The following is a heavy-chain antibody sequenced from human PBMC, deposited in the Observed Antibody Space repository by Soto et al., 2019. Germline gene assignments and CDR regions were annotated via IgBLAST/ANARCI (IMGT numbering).Heavy chain of an antibody. J-gene: IGHJ3*02. CDR3: ARELRFLEWSTRGAFDI. V-gene: IGHV3-48*01. CDR2: ISSSSSTI. D-gene: IGHD3-3*01. CDR1: GFTFSSYS. Sequence: PGGSLRLSCAASGFTFSSYSMNWVRQAPGKGLEWVSYISSSSSTIYYADSVKGRFTISRDNAKNSLYLQMNSLRAEDTAVYYCARELRFLEWSTRGAFDIWGQGTMVTVSS.